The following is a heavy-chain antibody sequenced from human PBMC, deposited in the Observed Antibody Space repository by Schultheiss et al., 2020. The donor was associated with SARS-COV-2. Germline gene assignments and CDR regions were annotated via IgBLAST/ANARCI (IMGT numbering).Heavy chain of an antibody. CDR1: GGTFSSYA. V-gene: IGHV1-69*13. J-gene: IGHJ6*02. Sequence: SVKVSCKASGGTFSSYAISWVRQAPGQGLEWMGGIIPIFGTANYAQKFQGRVTITADESTSTAYMELRSLRSDDTAVYYCAREGWSPYCSSTSCYTFDYYGMDGWGQGTKVTVSS. CDR2: IIPIFGTA. D-gene: IGHD2-2*02. CDR3: AREGWSPYCSSTSCYTFDYYGMDG.